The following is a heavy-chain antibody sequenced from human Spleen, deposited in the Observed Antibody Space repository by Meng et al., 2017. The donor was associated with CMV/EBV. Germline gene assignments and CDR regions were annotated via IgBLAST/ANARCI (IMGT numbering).Heavy chain of an antibody. CDR3: ARRDSRVSDQFDY. Sequence: VSGGSITSSGYYWDWIRQPPGKGLGWIGSIFYTGSAFYNPSLKSRVTISVDTSMDHFSLKLRSVTAADTAVYYCARRDSRVSDQFDYWGQGTLVTVSS. CDR1: GGSITSSGYY. J-gene: IGHJ4*02. D-gene: IGHD6-13*01. CDR2: IFYTGSA. V-gene: IGHV4-39*02.